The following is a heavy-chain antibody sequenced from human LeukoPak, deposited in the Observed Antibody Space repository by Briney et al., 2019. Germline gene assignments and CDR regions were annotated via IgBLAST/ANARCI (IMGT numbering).Heavy chain of an antibody. J-gene: IGHJ4*02. CDR1: GFTFSDYS. Sequence: QTGGSLRLSCAASGFTFSDYSMNWVRQAPGKGREGISYIGSDSGNTNYADSVKGRLTIPGDKAKNSLSLQMNSLRVEDTAVYYCARDYKYAFDNWGQGTLVTVSS. CDR2: IGSDSGNT. V-gene: IGHV3-48*01. CDR3: ARDYKYAFDN. D-gene: IGHD5-24*01.